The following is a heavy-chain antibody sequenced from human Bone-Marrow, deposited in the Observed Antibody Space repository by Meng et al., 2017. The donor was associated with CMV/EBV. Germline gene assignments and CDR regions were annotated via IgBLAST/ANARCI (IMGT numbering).Heavy chain of an antibody. D-gene: IGHD6-19*01. J-gene: IGHJ4*02. CDR1: GYTFTDYT. Sequence: ASVKVSCKASGYTFTDYTLHWVRQAPGQGLDWMGWINPSTGGTRFAPKFQARVTMTRDTSISTVYIALSGLTSDDTAFYYCARDVSLAGADLDFLGQGTLVTVSS. CDR2: INPSTGGT. V-gene: IGHV1-2*02. CDR3: ARDVSLAGADLDF.